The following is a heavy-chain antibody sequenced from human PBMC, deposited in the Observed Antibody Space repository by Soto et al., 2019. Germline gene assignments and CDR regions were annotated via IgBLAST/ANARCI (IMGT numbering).Heavy chain of an antibody. V-gene: IGHV1-2*04. D-gene: IGHD6-19*01. CDR2: INPNSGGT. Sequence: QVQLVQSGAEVKKPGASVKVSCKASGYTFTGYYMHWVRQAPGQGLEWMGWINPNSGGTNYAQKFQGWVTMTRDTSISTAYMELSRLRSDDTAVYYCARGSSGWEAFYYGMDVWGQGTTVTVSS. J-gene: IGHJ6*02. CDR1: GYTFTGYY. CDR3: ARGSSGWEAFYYGMDV.